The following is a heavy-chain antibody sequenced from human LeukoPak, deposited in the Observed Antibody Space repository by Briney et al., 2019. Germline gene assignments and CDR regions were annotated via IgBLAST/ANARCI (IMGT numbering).Heavy chain of an antibody. CDR3: ARESLGYCSSTSCLSI. D-gene: IGHD2-2*01. J-gene: IGHJ3*02. CDR2: INPNSGGT. V-gene: IGHV1-2*02. CDR1: GYTFTGYY. Sequence: GASVKVSCKASGYTFTGYYMHWVRQAPGQGLEWMGWINPNSGGTNYAQKFQGRVTMTRDTSISTAYMELSSLRSEDTAVYYCARESLGYCSSTSCLSIWGQGTMVTVSS.